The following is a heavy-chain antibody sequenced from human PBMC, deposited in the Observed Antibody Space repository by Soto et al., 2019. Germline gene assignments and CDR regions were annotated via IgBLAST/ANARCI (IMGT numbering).Heavy chain of an antibody. D-gene: IGHD1-1*01. CDR3: AVDPNWEWGY. Sequence: EVQLLESGGGLVQPGGSLRLSCVVSGLNFRNHDMNWVRQTPGKGLEWVSNINRDGDAKYYAGAVKGRFTISRDNSQNTVYLQMNNLGLDDTAVYYCAVDPNWEWGYWGPGTLVTVSS. V-gene: IGHV3-23*01. CDR2: INRDGDAK. CDR1: GLNFRNHD. J-gene: IGHJ4*02.